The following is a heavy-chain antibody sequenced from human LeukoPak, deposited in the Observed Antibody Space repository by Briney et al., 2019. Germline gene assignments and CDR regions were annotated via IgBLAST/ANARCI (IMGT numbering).Heavy chain of an antibody. Sequence: GGSLRLSCAASGFSFSTYYVNWVRQAPGKGLEWVSFISSSSTYRSYSDSVRGRFAITRDNAKNSLYLQVNSLRAEYTAVYYCVRENHGSFDYWGQGSLVTVSS. CDR2: ISSSSTYR. V-gene: IGHV3-21*01. CDR3: VRENHGSFDY. D-gene: IGHD1-14*01. J-gene: IGHJ4*02. CDR1: GFSFSTYY.